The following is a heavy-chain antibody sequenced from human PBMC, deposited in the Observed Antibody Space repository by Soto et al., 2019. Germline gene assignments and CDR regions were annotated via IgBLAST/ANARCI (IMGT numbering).Heavy chain of an antibody. CDR2: IYHTGNT. D-gene: IGHD2-2*01. CDR3: ARDEYQLLSSVSWFDS. V-gene: IGHV4-30-4*01. CDR1: GGSISDDSY. Sequence: PSETLSLTCTVSGGSISDDSYWGWFRQTPGKGLEWIGYIYHTGNTYYNPSLRSRVSISVDKSKSRFSLKLISVTAADTAVYFCARDEYQLLSSVSWFDSWGQGTLVTVSS. J-gene: IGHJ5*01.